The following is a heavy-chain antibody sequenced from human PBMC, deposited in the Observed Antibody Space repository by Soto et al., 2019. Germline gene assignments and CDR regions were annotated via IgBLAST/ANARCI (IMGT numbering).Heavy chain of an antibody. CDR3: ARQRSYSSSHGMDV. D-gene: IGHD6-6*01. CDR1: GYSFTSYW. Sequence: PGESLKISCKGSGYSFTSYWISWVRQMPGKGLEWMGRIDPSDSYTNYSPSFQGHVTISADKSISTAYLQWSSLKASDTAMYYCARQRSYSSSHGMDVWGQGXTVTVYS. CDR2: IDPSDSYT. V-gene: IGHV5-10-1*01. J-gene: IGHJ6*02.